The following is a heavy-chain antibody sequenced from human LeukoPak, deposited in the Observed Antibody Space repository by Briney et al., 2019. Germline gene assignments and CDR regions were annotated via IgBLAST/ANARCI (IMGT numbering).Heavy chain of an antibody. J-gene: IGHJ4*02. V-gene: IGHV4-38-2*02. Sequence: SKTLSLTCAVSGYSISSGYYWGWIRQPPGKGLEWIGSIYHSGSTYYNPSLKSRVTISVDTSKNQFSLKLSSVTAADTAVYYCAREFGELSPYFDYWGQGTLVTVSS. CDR3: AREFGELSPYFDY. CDR2: IYHSGST. CDR1: GYSISSGYY. D-gene: IGHD3-10*01.